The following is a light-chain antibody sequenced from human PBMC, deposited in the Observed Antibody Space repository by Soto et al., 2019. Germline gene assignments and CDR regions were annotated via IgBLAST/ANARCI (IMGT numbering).Light chain of an antibody. V-gene: IGLV1-40*01. Sequence: QSVLTQPPSVYGAPGQRVSISCTGSSSNIGSGYDVHWYHQLPGTAPKRLLYGNNNRPSGVPDRFSGSNSGTSASLVITGLQAEDEADYYCQSFDTRLNSVVFGGGTKLTVL. J-gene: IGLJ2*01. CDR2: GNN. CDR1: SSNIGSGYD. CDR3: QSFDTRLNSVV.